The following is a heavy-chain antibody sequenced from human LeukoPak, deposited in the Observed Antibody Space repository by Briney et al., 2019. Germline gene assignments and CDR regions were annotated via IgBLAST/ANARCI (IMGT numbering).Heavy chain of an antibody. V-gene: IGHV4-39*01. J-gene: IGHJ4*02. CDR1: GGSVSNSLNY. CDR3: ARLSKGRYFDYIFDY. CDR2: TFYTGST. D-gene: IGHD3-9*01. Sequence: SETLSLTCTVSGGSVSNSLNYWGWIRQPPGKGLEWIGNTFYTGSTYSNPTLKSRVTMSVDTSKNQFSLKLGSVTAADTAVYYCARLSKGRYFDYIFDYWGQGTLLTVSS.